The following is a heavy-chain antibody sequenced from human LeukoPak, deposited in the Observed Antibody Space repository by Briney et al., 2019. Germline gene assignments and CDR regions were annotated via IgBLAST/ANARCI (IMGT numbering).Heavy chain of an antibody. J-gene: IGHJ4*02. CDR2: ILQDGSEK. CDR1: GFTFSSYW. V-gene: IGHV3-7*01. Sequence: PGGSLRLSCAASGFTFSSYWMSWVRQTPGKGLEWVAIILQDGSEKHYVASVKGRFTISRDNAKNSVYLQMNGLRAEDTAVYYCARCAYSSSWYANIDYWGQGTLVTVSS. CDR3: ARCAYSSSWYANIDY. D-gene: IGHD6-13*01.